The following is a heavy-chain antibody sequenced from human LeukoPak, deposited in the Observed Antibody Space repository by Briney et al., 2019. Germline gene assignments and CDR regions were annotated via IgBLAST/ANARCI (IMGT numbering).Heavy chain of an antibody. CDR1: GYTFTSYG. Sequence: GASVKVSCKASGYTFTSYGLSWVRQAPGQGPEWMGWISAYNGNINYAQKFQGRLTLTTEKSTSTGYMELRSLRSDDTAVYYCARASYYYGSGSTYNWFDPWGQGTLVTVSS. CDR2: ISAYNGNI. D-gene: IGHD3-10*01. CDR3: ARASYYYGSGSTYNWFDP. V-gene: IGHV1-18*01. J-gene: IGHJ5*02.